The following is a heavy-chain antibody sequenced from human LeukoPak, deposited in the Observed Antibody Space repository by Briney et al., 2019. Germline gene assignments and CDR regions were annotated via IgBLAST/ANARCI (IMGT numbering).Heavy chain of an antibody. CDR2: INNDGRDT. CDR1: GFTFSTYT. CDR3: ARDGGGSSGYYWGLGY. Sequence: GGSLRLSCAASGFTFSTYTIRWVRQVPGKGLMWVSRINNDGRDTTYADSVKGRFTISRDNAKDTLYLQMNSLRAEDTAVYYCARDGGGSSGYYWGLGYWGQGTLVTVFS. J-gene: IGHJ4*02. D-gene: IGHD3-22*01. V-gene: IGHV3-74*03.